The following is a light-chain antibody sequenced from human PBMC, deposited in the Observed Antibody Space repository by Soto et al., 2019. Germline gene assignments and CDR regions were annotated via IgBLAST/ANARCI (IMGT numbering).Light chain of an antibody. CDR2: EVT. V-gene: IGLV2-14*01. Sequence: QSALTQPASVSGSPGQSITISCSGTTSDVGGYNLVSWYQQHPGKAPKLIIYEVTDRPSGVSNRFSGSKSGNTASLTISGLQAEDEAEYYCSSYTNINTRACVFGTGTKLTVL. CDR1: TSDVGGYNL. CDR3: SSYTNINTRACV. J-gene: IGLJ1*01.